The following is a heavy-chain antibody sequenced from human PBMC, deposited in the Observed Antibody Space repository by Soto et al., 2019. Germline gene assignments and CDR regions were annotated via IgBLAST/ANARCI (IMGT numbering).Heavy chain of an antibody. Sequence: GGSLRLSCAASGFTFSNAWMNWVRQAPGKGLEWVGRIKSKTDGGTTEYAASVKGRFTISRDDSKSIAYLQMNSLKTEDTAVYYCTSVPAAHLHYYYYYGMDVWGQGTTVTVSS. CDR3: TSVPAAHLHYYYYYGMDV. CDR1: GFTFSNAW. V-gene: IGHV3-15*07. CDR2: IKSKTDGGTT. D-gene: IGHD2-2*01. J-gene: IGHJ6*02.